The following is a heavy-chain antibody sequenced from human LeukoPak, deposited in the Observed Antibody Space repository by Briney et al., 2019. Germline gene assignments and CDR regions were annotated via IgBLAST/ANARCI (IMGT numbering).Heavy chain of an antibody. CDR3: AHSGGYCSASTCYDHYDS. V-gene: IGHV2-5*02. D-gene: IGHD2-15*01. J-gene: IGHJ4*02. CDR2: IYWDDDK. CDR1: GFSLSTSGVG. Sequence: SGPTLVKPTQTLALTCSFSGFSLSTSGVGVAWIRQPPGKALEWLALIYWDDDKRYSPSLKSRLTIMRDTSNKQVVLIMTNMDPLDTATYYCAHSGGYCSASTCYDHYDSWGQGTLVTVSS.